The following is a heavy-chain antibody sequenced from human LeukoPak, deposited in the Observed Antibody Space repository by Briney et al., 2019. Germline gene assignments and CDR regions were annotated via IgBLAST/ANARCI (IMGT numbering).Heavy chain of an antibody. CDR1: GGTFSSYA. Sequence: ASVRVSCKASGGTFSSYAISWVRQAPGQGLEWMGGIIPIFGTANYAQKFQGRVTITADKSTSTAYMELSSLRSEHTAVYYCARMGIQLTFDYWGQGTLVTVSS. CDR3: ARMGIQLTFDY. CDR2: IIPIFGTA. D-gene: IGHD5-18*01. V-gene: IGHV1-69*06. J-gene: IGHJ4*02.